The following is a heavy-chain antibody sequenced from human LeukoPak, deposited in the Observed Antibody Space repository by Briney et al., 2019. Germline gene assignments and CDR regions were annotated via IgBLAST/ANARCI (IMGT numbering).Heavy chain of an antibody. Sequence: SETLSLTCTVSGGSISSYYWSWIRQPPGKGLEWIGYIYYSGSTNYNPSLTSRVTISVDTSKNQFSLKLSSVTAADTAVYYCARWGIYYYDSSGYWLTSDYWGQGTLVTVSS. CDR2: IYYSGST. D-gene: IGHD3-22*01. CDR3: ARWGIYYYDSSGYWLTSDY. J-gene: IGHJ4*02. CDR1: GGSISSYY. V-gene: IGHV4-59*01.